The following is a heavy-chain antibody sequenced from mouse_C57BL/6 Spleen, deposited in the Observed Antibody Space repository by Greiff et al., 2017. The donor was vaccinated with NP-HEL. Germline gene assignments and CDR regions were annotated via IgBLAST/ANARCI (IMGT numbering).Heavy chain of an antibody. D-gene: IGHD1-1*01. Sequence: QVQLQQPGTELVKPGASVKLSCKASGYTFTSYWMHWVKQRPGQGLEWIGNINPSNGGTNYNETFQSKAKLTVDKSSSTAYMQLSSLTSEDSAVYYCARPAYYCGSSYRYFDGWGTGTTVTVSS. CDR3: ARPAYYCGSSYRYFDG. V-gene: IGHV1-53*01. J-gene: IGHJ1*03. CDR1: GYTFTSYW. CDR2: INPSNGGT.